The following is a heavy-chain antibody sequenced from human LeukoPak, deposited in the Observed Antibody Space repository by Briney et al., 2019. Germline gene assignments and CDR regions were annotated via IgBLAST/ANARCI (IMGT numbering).Heavy chain of an antibody. CDR1: GFTFSGFE. CDR3: AIYAGEPGDY. D-gene: IGHD3-16*01. J-gene: IGHJ4*02. V-gene: IGHV3-48*03. CDR2: ISTSGSTI. Sequence: GGSLRLSCAASGFTSGFTFSGFEMNWVRQAPGKRLEWLSYISTSGSTIYYADSVKGRFTISRDNAKNSLFLQMNSLRAEDTAIYYCAIYAGEPGDYWGQGTLVTVSS.